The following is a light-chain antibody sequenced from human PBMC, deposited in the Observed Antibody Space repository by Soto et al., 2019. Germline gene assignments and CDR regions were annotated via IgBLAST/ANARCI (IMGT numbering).Light chain of an antibody. CDR1: FNDVGGYNY. CDR2: EVY. J-gene: IGLJ1*01. CDR3: CSYAGSSNV. V-gene: IGLV2-8*01. Sequence: QSVLTQPPSASGSPGQSVTISCTGTFNDVGGYNYVSWYQQHPGKAPKVIIYEVYKRPSGVPDRFSGSKSGNTASLTISGLQAEDEADYYCCSYAGSSNVFGTGTKVTVL.